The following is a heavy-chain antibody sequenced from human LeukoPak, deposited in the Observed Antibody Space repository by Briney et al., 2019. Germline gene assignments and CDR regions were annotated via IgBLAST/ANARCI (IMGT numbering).Heavy chain of an antibody. J-gene: IGHJ3*02. CDR3: ASPSGSGSSPYDAFDI. CDR1: GYSFTNYW. Sequence: GESLKISCKGSGYSFTNYWIGWVRQMPGKGLEWMGIIYPGDSDTRYSPSFQGQVTISADKSISTAYLQWSSLRASDTAMYYCASPSGSGSSPYDAFDIWGQGTTVTVSS. CDR2: IYPGDSDT. D-gene: IGHD3-10*01. V-gene: IGHV5-51*01.